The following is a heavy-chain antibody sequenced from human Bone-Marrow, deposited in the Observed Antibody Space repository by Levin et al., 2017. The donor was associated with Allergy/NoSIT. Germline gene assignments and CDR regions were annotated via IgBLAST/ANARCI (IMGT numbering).Heavy chain of an antibody. Sequence: LSLTCAASGFTLSNHWIHWVRQAPGKGLVWVSRINPDGSITNYADSVKGRLTISRDNGENTVDLQMNSLRAGDTAIYYCVSDLSGCGELWGPGTLVTVSS. V-gene: IGHV3-74*01. D-gene: IGHD6-19*01. CDR1: GFTLSNHW. J-gene: IGHJ1*01. CDR2: INPDGSIT. CDR3: VSDLSGCGEL.